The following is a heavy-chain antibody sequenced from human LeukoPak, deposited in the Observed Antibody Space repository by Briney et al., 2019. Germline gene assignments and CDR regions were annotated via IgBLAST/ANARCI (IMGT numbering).Heavy chain of an antibody. J-gene: IGHJ3*02. CDR3: ARDLTAMVTGAFDI. Sequence: SVKVSCKASGGTFSSYAISWVRQAPGQGLEWMGGIIPIFGTANYAQKFQGRVTITTDESTSTAYMELSSLRSEDTAVYYCARDLTAMVTGAFDIWGQGTMVAVSS. V-gene: IGHV1-69*05. CDR2: IIPIFGTA. D-gene: IGHD5-18*01. CDR1: GGTFSSYA.